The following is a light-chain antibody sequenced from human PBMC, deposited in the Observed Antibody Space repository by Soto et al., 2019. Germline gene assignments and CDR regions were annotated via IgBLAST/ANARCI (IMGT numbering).Light chain of an antibody. V-gene: IGLV3-9*01. Sequence: SYELTQPLSVSVALGQTARFTCGGHNIGNKNVHWYQQKPGQAPVVVIYRDSNRPSGIPERFSGSNSGNTATLTISRAQAGDEADYYCQVWDSSTVVFGGGTKLTVL. CDR2: RDS. CDR1: NIGNKN. CDR3: QVWDSSTVV. J-gene: IGLJ2*01.